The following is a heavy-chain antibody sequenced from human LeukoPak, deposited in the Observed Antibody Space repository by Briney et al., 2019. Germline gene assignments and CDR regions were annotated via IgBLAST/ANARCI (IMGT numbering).Heavy chain of an antibody. J-gene: IGHJ4*02. D-gene: IGHD6-6*01. CDR1: GFTFSSYG. Sequence: GGSLRLSCAASGFTFSSYGMHWVRQAPGKGLEWVAFIRYDGSNKYYADSVKGRFTISRDNSKNTLYLQMNSLRAEDTAVYYCAKEGIAARYFDYWGQGTLVTVSS. V-gene: IGHV3-30*02. CDR3: AKEGIAARYFDY. CDR2: IRYDGSNK.